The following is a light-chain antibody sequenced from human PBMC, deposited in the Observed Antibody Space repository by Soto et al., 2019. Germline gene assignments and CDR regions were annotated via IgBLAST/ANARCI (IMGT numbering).Light chain of an antibody. V-gene: IGKV3-11*01. J-gene: IGKJ5*01. CDR1: QSVSSY. Sequence: EFVLTQSPATLSLSPGERSTLXXRASQSVSSYLAWYQQKPGQAPRXVIYDASNRATGIPARFSGTGSGTDFTLTINNLEPEDFAVYYCQVRTNWSIAFGRGTRLEIK. CDR3: QVRTNWSIA. CDR2: DAS.